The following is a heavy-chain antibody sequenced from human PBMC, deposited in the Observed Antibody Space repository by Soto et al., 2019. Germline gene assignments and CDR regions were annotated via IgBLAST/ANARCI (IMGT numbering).Heavy chain of an antibody. V-gene: IGHV3-7*04. D-gene: IGHD3-22*01. J-gene: IGHJ3*02. CDR3: ARGDYYDTSGPFSDAFDI. CDR2: IKPDGSEK. Sequence: GSLRLSCAASGFTFSSYAMSWVRQAPGKGLEWVANIKPDGSEKWYVDSVKGRFTISRDNAKNSLYLQMNSLRAEDTAVYFCARGDYYDTSGPFSDAFDIWGQGTMLTVSS. CDR1: GFTFSSYA.